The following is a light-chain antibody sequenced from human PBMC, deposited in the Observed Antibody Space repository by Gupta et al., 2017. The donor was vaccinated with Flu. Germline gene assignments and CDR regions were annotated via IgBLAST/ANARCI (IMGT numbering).Light chain of an antibody. J-gene: IGKJ1*01. Sequence: GTLSLSQGERATLSCRASQSVSSSYLAWYQQKPGQAPRLLIYVASSRATGIPDRFSGSGSGTDFTLTISRLEPEDFAVYYCQQYGSSWWTFGQGTKVEIK. CDR3: QQYGSSWWT. V-gene: IGKV3-20*01. CDR1: QSVSSSY. CDR2: VAS.